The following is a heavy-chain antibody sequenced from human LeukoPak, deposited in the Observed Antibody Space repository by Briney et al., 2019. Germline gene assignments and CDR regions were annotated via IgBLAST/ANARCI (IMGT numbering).Heavy chain of an antibody. CDR3: ARGQGFFDY. CDR2: IYSGGST. CDR1: GFTVSSNY. Sequence: GGSLRFSCAASGFTVSSNYMSWVRQAPGKGLEWVSVIYSGGSTYYADSVKGRFTISRDNSKNTLYLQMNSLRAEDPAVYYCARGQGFFDYWGQGTLVTVSS. J-gene: IGHJ4*02. V-gene: IGHV3-66*01.